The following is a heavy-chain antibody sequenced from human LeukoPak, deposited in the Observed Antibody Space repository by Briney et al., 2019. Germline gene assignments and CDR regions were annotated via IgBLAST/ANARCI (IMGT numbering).Heavy chain of an antibody. Sequence: SETLSLTCAVYGGSFSGYYWSWIRQPPGKGLEWIGEINHSVSTNYNPPLKSRVTISVDTSKNQFSLKLSSVTAADTAVYYCATAHGRYCSSTSCARRRFFDLWGRGTLVTVSS. CDR3: ATAHGRYCSSTSCARRRFFDL. V-gene: IGHV4-34*01. CDR2: INHSVST. J-gene: IGHJ2*01. CDR1: GGSFSGYY. D-gene: IGHD2-2*01.